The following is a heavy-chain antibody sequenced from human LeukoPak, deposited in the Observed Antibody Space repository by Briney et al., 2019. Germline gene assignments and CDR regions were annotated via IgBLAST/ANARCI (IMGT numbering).Heavy chain of an antibody. Sequence: ASVKVSCKASGYTFTSYDINWVRQATGQGLEWMGWMNPNSGNTGYAQKFQGRVTMTRNTSISTAYMELSSLRSEDTAVYYCARGARSSSSWPGARYGMDVWGQGTTVTVSS. CDR2: MNPNSGNT. V-gene: IGHV1-8*01. D-gene: IGHD6-13*01. J-gene: IGHJ6*02. CDR1: GYTFTSYD. CDR3: ARGARSSSSWPGARYGMDV.